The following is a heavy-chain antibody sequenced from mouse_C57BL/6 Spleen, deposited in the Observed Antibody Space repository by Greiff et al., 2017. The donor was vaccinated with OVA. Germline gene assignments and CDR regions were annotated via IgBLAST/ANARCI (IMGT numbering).Heavy chain of an antibody. CDR1: GYTFTDYY. J-gene: IGHJ2*01. CDR2: IDPNNGGT. D-gene: IGHD2-3*01. Sequence: EVQLQQSGPELVKPGASVKISCKASGYTFTDYYMNWVKQRHGKSLEWIGDIDPNNGGTSYNQKFKGKATLTVDKSSSTAYMELSRLTSDDAAVYYCAEDPAHDVYALYYFDYWGKGTTLTVSS. V-gene: IGHV1-26*01. CDR3: AEDPAHDVYALYYFDY.